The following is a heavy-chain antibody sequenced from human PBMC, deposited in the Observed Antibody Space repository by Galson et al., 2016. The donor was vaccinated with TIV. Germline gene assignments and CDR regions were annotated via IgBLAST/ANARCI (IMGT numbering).Heavy chain of an antibody. Sequence: SLRLSCAASGFTFSSYNMHWVRQAPGKGLEWVAVIAYDGSYKHYAGSVKGRFTVSRANSKTTLDLKMNSLGAEDTALYYCAKEENSGYYPNDAFDFWGQGTMVTVS. CDR3: AKEENSGYYPNDAFDF. D-gene: IGHD3-3*01. J-gene: IGHJ3*01. V-gene: IGHV3-30*18. CDR2: IAYDGSYK. CDR1: GFTFSSYN.